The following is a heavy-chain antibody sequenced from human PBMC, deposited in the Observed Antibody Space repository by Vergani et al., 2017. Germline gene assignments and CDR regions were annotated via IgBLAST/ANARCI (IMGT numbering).Heavy chain of an antibody. CDR3: ARDFLTRVTTLDYYYMGV. J-gene: IGHJ6*03. CDR1: GFTFRSNG. D-gene: IGHD1-1*01. CDR2: ISYDGNKK. V-gene: IGHV3-33*05. Sequence: QVQLVESGGGVVQPGGSLRLSCTASGFTFRSNGMHWVRQAPGKGLEWVSVISYDGNKKNYADSVKGRFTISRDNSKNTLYLEMNALRAEDTAVYYCARDFLTRVTTLDYYYMGVWGKGTTVTVSS.